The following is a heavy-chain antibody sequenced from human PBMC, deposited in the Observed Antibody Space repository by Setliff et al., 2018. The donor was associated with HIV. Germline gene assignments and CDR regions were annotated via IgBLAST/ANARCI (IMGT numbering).Heavy chain of an antibody. D-gene: IGHD2-21*01. V-gene: IGHV4-34*01. Sequence: TLSLTCAVYSGSFSGYYWSWIRQPPGKGLEWIGEINHSGSTNYNPSLKSRVTVSVDTSKNQFSLRLRSVTAADTAVYYCARVPVAGANWFDPWGLGTLVTVSS. CDR2: INHSGST. CDR1: SGSFSGYY. J-gene: IGHJ5*02. CDR3: ARVPVAGANWFDP.